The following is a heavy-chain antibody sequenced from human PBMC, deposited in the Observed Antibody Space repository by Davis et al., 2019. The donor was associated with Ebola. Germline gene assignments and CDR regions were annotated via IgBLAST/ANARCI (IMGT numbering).Heavy chain of an antibody. Sequence: MPSETLSLTCTVSGGSISGYFWSWIRQPPGKGLEWIGYIFHGGSTTYNPSLKSRVTISIDRSKNQFSLKLTSVTAADTAVYYCVKARRHGYSGDFRVGDWGQGTLVTVSS. CDR3: VKARRHGYSGDFRVGD. CDR1: GGSISGYF. D-gene: IGHD5-24*01. J-gene: IGHJ4*02. CDR2: IFHGGST. V-gene: IGHV4-59*01.